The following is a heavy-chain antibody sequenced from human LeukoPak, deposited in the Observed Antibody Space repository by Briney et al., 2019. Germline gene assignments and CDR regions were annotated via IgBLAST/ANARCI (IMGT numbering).Heavy chain of an antibody. CDR3: ARETITMVRGVIEGDWFDP. CDR2: IDYSGST. V-gene: IGHV4-39*07. J-gene: IGHJ5*02. Sequence: SETLSLTCTVSGGSFSSSSYFWGWIRQPPGTGLEWIGSIDYSGSTYYNPSLKSRVTISVDTSKNQFSLKLSSVTAADTAVYYCARETITMVRGVIEGDWFDPWGQGTLVTVSS. D-gene: IGHD3-10*01. CDR1: GGSFSSSSYF.